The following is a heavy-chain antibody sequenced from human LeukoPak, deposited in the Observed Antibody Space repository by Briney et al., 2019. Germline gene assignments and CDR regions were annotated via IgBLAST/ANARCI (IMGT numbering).Heavy chain of an antibody. Sequence: SETLSLTCTVSGGSISSHYWSWIRQPPGKGLEWIGYFHYTGSTNNNPSLKNRVTMSLDTSKNQFSLKLSSVTAADTAVYYCARGPLGIVVVPAADDAFDIWGQGTMVTVSS. D-gene: IGHD2-2*01. CDR2: FHYTGST. J-gene: IGHJ3*02. CDR1: GGSISSHY. CDR3: ARGPLGIVVVPAADDAFDI. V-gene: IGHV4-59*11.